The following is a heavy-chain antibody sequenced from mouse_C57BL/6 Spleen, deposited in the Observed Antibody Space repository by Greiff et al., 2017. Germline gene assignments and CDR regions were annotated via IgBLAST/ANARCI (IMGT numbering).Heavy chain of an antibody. CDR3: ARGEGVSLLPDYYAMDY. V-gene: IGHV1-72*01. D-gene: IGHD1-1*01. J-gene: IGHJ4*01. Sequence: VQLQQPGAELVKPGASVKLSCKASGYTFTSYWMHWVKQRPGRGLEWIGRIDPNSGGTKYNEKFKSKATLTVDKPSSTAYMQLSSLTSDDSAVYYCARGEGVSLLPDYYAMDYWGQGTSVTVSS. CDR2: IDPNSGGT. CDR1: GYTFTSYW.